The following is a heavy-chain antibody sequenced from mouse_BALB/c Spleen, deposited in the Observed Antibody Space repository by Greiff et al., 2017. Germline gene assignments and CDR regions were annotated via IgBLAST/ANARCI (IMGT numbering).Heavy chain of an antibody. CDR3: ARRGLRPFYWYFDV. CDR1: GFTFSSYG. V-gene: IGHV5-6-3*01. D-gene: IGHD1-2*01. J-gene: IGHJ1*03. CDR2: INSNGGST. Sequence: EVMLVESGGGLVQPGGSLKLSCAASGFTFSSYGMSWVRQTPDKRLELVATINSNGGSTYYPDSVKGRFTISRDNAKNTLYLQMSSLKSEDTAMYYCARRGLRPFYWYFDVWGTGTTVTVSS.